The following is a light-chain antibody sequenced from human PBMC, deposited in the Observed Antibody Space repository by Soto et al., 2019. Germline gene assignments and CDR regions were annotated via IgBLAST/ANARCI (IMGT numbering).Light chain of an antibody. Sequence: QSALTQPRSVSGSPGQSVTISCTGTSSDVGGDNYVSWYQQYPGKAPKLMTYDISKRPSGIPDRFSGSKSGNTASLTISGLQAEHEADYYCCSYAGSYTWVFGGGTKVTVL. CDR3: CSYAGSYTWV. J-gene: IGLJ3*02. CDR1: SSDVGGDNY. V-gene: IGLV2-11*01. CDR2: DIS.